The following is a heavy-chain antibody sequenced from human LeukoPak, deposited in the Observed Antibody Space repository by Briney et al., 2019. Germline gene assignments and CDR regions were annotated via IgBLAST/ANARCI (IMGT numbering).Heavy chain of an antibody. V-gene: IGHV4-34*01. CDR1: GGSFSGYY. J-gene: IGHJ5*02. D-gene: IGHD3-16*01. CDR3: ARGYPGWVRSNWFDP. CDR2: INHSGST. Sequence: SETLSLTCAVYGGSFSGYYWSWIRQPPGKGLEWIGEINHSGSTNYNPSLKSRVTISVDTSKNQFPLKLRSVTAADTAVYYCARGYPGWVRSNWFDPWGQGTLVTVSS.